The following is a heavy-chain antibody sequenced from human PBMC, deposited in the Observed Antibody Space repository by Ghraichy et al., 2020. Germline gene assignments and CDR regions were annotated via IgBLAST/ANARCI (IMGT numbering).Heavy chain of an antibody. V-gene: IGHV3-30*02. Sequence: GGSLRLSCAASGFTFSSSGMHWVRQAPGKGLEWVAFIRYDGSNKYYADSVKGRFTISRDNSKNTLYLQMNSLRAEDTAVYYCAKVKPGWLLPDDDYWGQGTLVTVSS. D-gene: IGHD3-22*01. CDR2: IRYDGSNK. CDR3: AKVKPGWLLPDDDY. CDR1: GFTFSSSG. J-gene: IGHJ4*02.